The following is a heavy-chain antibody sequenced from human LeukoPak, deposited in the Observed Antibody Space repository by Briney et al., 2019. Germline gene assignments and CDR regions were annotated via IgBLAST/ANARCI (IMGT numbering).Heavy chain of an antibody. J-gene: IGHJ4*02. CDR2: ISAYNGNS. CDR1: GYTFTSYG. D-gene: IGHD1-20*01. V-gene: IGHV1-18*01. Sequence: VASVKVSCKASGYTFTSYGTSWVRQAPGQGLEWMGWISAYNGNSNYAQKLQGRVTMTTDTSTSTAYMELRSLRSDDTAVYYCARALGITGTTCYFDYWGQGTLVTVSS. CDR3: ARALGITGTTCYFDY.